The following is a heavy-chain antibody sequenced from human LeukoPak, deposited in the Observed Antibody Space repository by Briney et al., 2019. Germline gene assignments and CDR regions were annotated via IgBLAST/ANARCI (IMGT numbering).Heavy chain of an antibody. V-gene: IGHV3-23*01. D-gene: IGHD4-17*01. Sequence: PGGSLRLSCAASGFTFSNYAMTWVRQVPGKGLEWVSGISGTGGTTNYADSVKGRFTISRDNSKNTLYLQMSSLRAEDMAVYYCAKPLTPVTIWDVFDIGGKGTRVTVFS. CDR1: GFTFSNYA. J-gene: IGHJ3*02. CDR3: AKPLTPVTIWDVFDI. CDR2: ISGTGGTT.